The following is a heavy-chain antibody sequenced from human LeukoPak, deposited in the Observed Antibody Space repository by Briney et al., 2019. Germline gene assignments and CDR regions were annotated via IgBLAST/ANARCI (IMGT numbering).Heavy chain of an antibody. CDR2: ISYDGSNK. J-gene: IGHJ4*02. CDR1: GFTFSSYA. D-gene: IGHD2-2*01. CDR3: ARDSAAARTRPVLDY. Sequence: GRSLRLPCAASGFTFSSYAMHWVRQAPGKGLEWVAVISYDGSNKYYADSVKGRFTISRDNSKNTLYLQMNSLRAEDTAVYYCARDSAAARTRPVLDYWGQGTLVTVSS. V-gene: IGHV3-30*04.